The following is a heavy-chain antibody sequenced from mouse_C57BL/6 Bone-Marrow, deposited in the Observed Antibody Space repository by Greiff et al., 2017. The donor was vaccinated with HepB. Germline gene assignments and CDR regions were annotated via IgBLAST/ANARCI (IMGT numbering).Heavy chain of an antibody. CDR3: TYGSSSDY. D-gene: IGHD1-1*01. Sequence: EVQLQESGAELVRPGASVKLSCTASGFNIKDDYMHWVKQRPEQGLEWIGWIDPENGDTEYASKFQGKATITADTSSHTAYLQLSSLTSEDTAVYYCTYGSSSDYWGQGTTLTVSS. V-gene: IGHV14-4*01. CDR2: IDPENGDT. J-gene: IGHJ2*01. CDR1: GFNIKDDY.